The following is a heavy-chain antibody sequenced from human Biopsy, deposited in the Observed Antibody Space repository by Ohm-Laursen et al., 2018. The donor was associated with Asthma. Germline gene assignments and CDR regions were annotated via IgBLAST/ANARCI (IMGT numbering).Heavy chain of an antibody. CDR1: GFAVSRDH. J-gene: IGHJ4*02. CDR2: IYSGGTS. D-gene: IGHD6-13*01. CDR3: ARGDSSSWSHYYFDY. Sequence: SLRLSCAASGFAVSRDHMFWVRQAPGKGLEWVSVIYSGGTSHTADSVRGRFTISRDYSKNTLYLQMHSVRAEDTAVYYCARGDSSSWSHYYFDYWGQGTLVTVSS. V-gene: IGHV3-53*01.